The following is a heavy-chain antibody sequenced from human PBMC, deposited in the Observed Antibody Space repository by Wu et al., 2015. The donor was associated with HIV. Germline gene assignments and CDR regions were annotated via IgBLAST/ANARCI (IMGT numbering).Heavy chain of an antibody. D-gene: IGHD3-10*01. CDR2: IIPIFGTA. J-gene: IGHJ6*02. CDR1: GGTFSSYA. CDR3: ASYGETKGSYYYYYGMDV. Sequence: QLVQSGAEVKKPGSSVKVSCKASGGTFSSYAISWVRQAPGQGLEWMGGIIPIFGTANYAQKFQGRVTITTDESTSTAYMELSSLRSEDTAVYYCASYGETKGSYYYYYGMDVWGQGTTVTVSS. V-gene: IGHV1-69*05.